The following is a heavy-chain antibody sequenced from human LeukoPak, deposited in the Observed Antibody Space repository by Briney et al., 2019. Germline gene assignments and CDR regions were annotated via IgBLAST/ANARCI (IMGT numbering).Heavy chain of an antibody. J-gene: IGHJ6*02. CDR1: GYTFTSYD. CDR2: MNPNSGNT. D-gene: IGHD2-2*01. V-gene: IGHV1-8*01. Sequence: GASVKVSCKASGYTFTSYDINWVRQATGQGLEWMGWMNPNSGNTGYAQKFQGRVTMTRNTSISTAYMELSSLRSEDTAVYYCARGNLFYGVPDGVFKTNGVDVWGQGTTVTVSS. CDR3: ARGNLFYGVPDGVFKTNGVDV.